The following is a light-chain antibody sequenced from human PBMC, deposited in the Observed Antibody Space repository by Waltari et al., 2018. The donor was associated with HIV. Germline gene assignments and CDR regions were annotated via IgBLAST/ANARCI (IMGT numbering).Light chain of an antibody. CDR3: NSYTSNSTPYV. J-gene: IGLJ1*01. V-gene: IGLV2-14*01. CDR1: STDIRSYNY. Sequence: QSALTQPASVSGSPGQPLTISCTGTSTDIRSYNYFHSYQQHPGKAPKLMIYEVSKRPSGISNRFSGSKSGNTASLTISGLQAEDEADYYCNSYTSNSTPYVFGPGTKVTVL. CDR2: EVS.